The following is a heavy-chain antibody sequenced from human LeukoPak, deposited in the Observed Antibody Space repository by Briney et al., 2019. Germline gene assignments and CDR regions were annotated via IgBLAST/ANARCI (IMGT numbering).Heavy chain of an antibody. CDR1: GDSISSSSSY. CDR3: ARGLGSGWSFRKNNWFDP. J-gene: IGHJ5*02. CDR2: IYHSGNT. D-gene: IGHD6-19*01. Sequence: SETLSLTCTVSGDSISSSSSYWGWIRQPPGKGLEWIGSIYHSGNTYYNTSLKSRVTISVDTSKNQFSLKLSSVTAADTAVYYCARGLGSGWSFRKNNWFDPWGQGTLVTVSS. V-gene: IGHV4-39*01.